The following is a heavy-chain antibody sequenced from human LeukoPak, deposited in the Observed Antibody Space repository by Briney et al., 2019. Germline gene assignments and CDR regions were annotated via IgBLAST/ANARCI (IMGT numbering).Heavy chain of an antibody. D-gene: IGHD5-18*01. CDR3: ARYDTAMASYYFDY. CDR1: GFTFSSYA. CDR2: ISYDGSNK. J-gene: IGHJ4*02. Sequence: GGSLRLSCAASGFTFSSYAMPWVRQAPGKGLEWVAVISYDGSNKYYADSVKGRFTISRDNSKNTLYLQMNSLRAEDTAVYYCARYDTAMASYYFDYWGQGTLVTVSS. V-gene: IGHV3-30-3*01.